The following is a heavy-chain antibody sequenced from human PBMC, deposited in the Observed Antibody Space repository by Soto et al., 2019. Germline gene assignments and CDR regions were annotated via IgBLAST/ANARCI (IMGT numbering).Heavy chain of an antibody. V-gene: IGHV5-51*01. CDR1: GYSFTSYW. CDR2: IYPGDSDT. CDR3: ARHADYGDYAWFDY. Sequence: XDSLKISCKGSGYSFTSYWIGLVGQMRGKGLEWMGIIYPGDSDTRYSPSFQGQVTISADKSISTAYLQWSSLKASDTAMYYCARHADYGDYAWFDYWGQGTLVTVSS. D-gene: IGHD4-17*01. J-gene: IGHJ4*02.